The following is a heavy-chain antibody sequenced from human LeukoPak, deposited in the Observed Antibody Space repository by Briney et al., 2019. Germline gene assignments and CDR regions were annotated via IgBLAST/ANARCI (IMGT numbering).Heavy chain of an antibody. D-gene: IGHD5-12*01. CDR1: GGSISSYY. V-gene: IGHV4-4*09. CDR3: ARRATMLAGGYFDY. J-gene: IGHJ4*02. Sequence: PSETLSLTCTASGGSISSYYWSWIRQTPGKGLEWIGYIYAGGSTTYKPSLKSRVTISIDTSKNQFSLKLSSVTAADTAVYYCARRATMLAGGYFDYWGQGTLVSVSS. CDR2: IYAGGST.